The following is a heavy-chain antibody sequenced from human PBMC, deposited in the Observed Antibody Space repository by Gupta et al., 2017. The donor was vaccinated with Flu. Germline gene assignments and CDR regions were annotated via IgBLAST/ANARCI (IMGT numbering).Heavy chain of an antibody. CDR3: AKGDGGDYVGPDY. Sequence: EVQLVESGGGLVQPGRSLRLSCAASGFTFDDYAMHWVRQAPGKGLEWVSGISWNSGSIGYADSVKGRFTISRDNAKNSLYLQMNSLRAEDTALYYCAKGDGGDYVGPDYWGQGTLVTVSS. CDR1: GFTFDDYA. J-gene: IGHJ4*02. CDR2: ISWNSGSI. V-gene: IGHV3-9*01. D-gene: IGHD2-21*02.